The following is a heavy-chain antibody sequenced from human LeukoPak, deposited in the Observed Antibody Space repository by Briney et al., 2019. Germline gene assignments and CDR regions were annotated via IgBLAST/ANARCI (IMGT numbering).Heavy chain of an antibody. V-gene: IGHV1-45*02. D-gene: IGHD6-19*01. Sequence: GASVKVSCKASGYTFTYRYLHWVRQAPGQALEWMGWITPFNGNTNYAQKFQDRVTITRDRSMSTAYMEVRSLRSDDTAVYYCARAWIAVAGPGTSDYRGQGTLVMVSS. J-gene: IGHJ4*02. CDR1: GYTFTYRY. CDR3: ARAWIAVAGPGTSDY. CDR2: ITPFNGNT.